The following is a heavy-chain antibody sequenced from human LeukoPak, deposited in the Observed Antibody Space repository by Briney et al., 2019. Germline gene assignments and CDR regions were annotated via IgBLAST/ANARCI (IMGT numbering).Heavy chain of an antibody. CDR1: GYTFTSYG. CDR2: ISAHNGNT. D-gene: IGHD2-15*01. V-gene: IGHV1-18*01. CDR3: ARSLVVVAATEH. Sequence: ASVKVSCKASGYTFTSYGISWVRQAPGQGLEWMGWISAHNGNTNYAQKLQGRVTMATDTSTSTAYMELRSLRSDDTAVYYCARSLVVVAATEHWGQGTLVTVSS. J-gene: IGHJ1*01.